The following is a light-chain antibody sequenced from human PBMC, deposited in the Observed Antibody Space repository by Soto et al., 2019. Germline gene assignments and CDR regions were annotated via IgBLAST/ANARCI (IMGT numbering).Light chain of an antibody. CDR2: NAS. Sequence: EIVWTQTSATLSLSPWETATLSCRATQSVSSSLAWYHHKPGQAPRLLIYNASNRATGIPARFSGSGSGTDFTFTIRSLEPEDFAVYSCQERSNWLAWTFGKGTKVDFK. CDR1: QSVSSS. J-gene: IGKJ1*01. CDR3: QERSNWLAWT. V-gene: IGKV3-11*01.